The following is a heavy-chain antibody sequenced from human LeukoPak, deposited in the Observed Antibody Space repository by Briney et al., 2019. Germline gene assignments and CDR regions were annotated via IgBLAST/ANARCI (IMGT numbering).Heavy chain of an antibody. CDR1: GFSFSSYS. CDR3: ASRGSYRFDY. D-gene: IGHD1-26*01. V-gene: IGHV3-48*02. J-gene: IGHJ4*02. CDR2: ITASGTAM. Sequence: GGSLRLSCAASGFSFSSYSMNCVRQHPGKGLEWVSHITASGTAMFYADSVKGRFTISRGNAKNSLYLQMNSLRDEDTAVYYCASRGSYRFDYWGQGTLVTVSS.